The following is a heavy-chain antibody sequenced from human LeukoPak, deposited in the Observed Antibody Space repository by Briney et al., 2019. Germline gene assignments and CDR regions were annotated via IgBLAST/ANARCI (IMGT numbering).Heavy chain of an antibody. CDR2: MNPNSGNT. CDR1: GYTFTSYD. Sequence: ASVKVSCKASGYTFTSYDINWVRQATGQGLEWMGWMNPNSGNTGYAQKFQGRVTMTRNTSISTAYMELSSLRSEDTAVYYCARLPYYYDSSGYPPFDPWGQGTLVTVSS. V-gene: IGHV1-8*01. D-gene: IGHD3-22*01. J-gene: IGHJ5*02. CDR3: ARLPYYYDSSGYPPFDP.